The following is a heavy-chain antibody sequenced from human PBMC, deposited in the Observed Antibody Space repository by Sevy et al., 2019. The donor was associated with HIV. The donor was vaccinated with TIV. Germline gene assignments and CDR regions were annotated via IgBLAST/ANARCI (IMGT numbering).Heavy chain of an antibody. CDR3: AKDELAVTGHGNYFDY. D-gene: IGHD6-19*01. CDR1: GFTFSSFA. Sequence: GGSLRLSCAAFGFTFSSFAMSWVRQAPGKGLEWISAISGSGTSTYYADSVKGRFTISRDNSKNTLYLQMNSLGAEDTAIYYCAKDELAVTGHGNYFDYWGQGTLVTVSS. V-gene: IGHV3-23*01. CDR2: ISGSGTST. J-gene: IGHJ4*02.